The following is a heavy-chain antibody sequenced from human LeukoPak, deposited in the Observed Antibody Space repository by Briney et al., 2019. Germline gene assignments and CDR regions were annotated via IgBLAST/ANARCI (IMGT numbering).Heavy chain of an antibody. CDR2: INAGNGNT. J-gene: IGHJ4*02. Sequence: ASVKVSCKASGYTFTSCAMHWVRQAPGQRLEWMGWINAGNGNTKYSQKFQGRVTITRDTSASTAYMELSSLRSEDTAVYYCASLQIPSSGWVYFDYWGQGTLVTVSS. V-gene: IGHV1-3*01. D-gene: IGHD6-19*01. CDR3: ASLQIPSSGWVYFDY. CDR1: GYTFTSCA.